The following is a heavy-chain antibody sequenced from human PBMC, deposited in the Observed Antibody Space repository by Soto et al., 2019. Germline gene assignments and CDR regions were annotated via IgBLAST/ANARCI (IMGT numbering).Heavy chain of an antibody. CDR3: ARSGYCSSTSCYTGILTDY. D-gene: IGHD2-2*02. J-gene: IGHJ4*02. CDR2: IIPIFGTA. CDR1: GGTFSSYA. V-gene: IGHV1-69*06. Sequence: QVQLVQSGAEVKKPGSSVKVSCKASGGTFSSYAISWVRQAPGQGLEWMGGIIPIFGTANYAQKFQGRVTMTTDTSTSTAYMELRSLRSDDTAVYYCARSGYCSSTSCYTGILTDYWGQGTLVTVSS.